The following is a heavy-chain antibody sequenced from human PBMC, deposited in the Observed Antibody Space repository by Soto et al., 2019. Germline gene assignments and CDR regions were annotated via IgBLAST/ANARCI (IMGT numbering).Heavy chain of an antibody. CDR3: ARGGGSSNWFDP. J-gene: IGHJ5*02. CDR1: GGSISSSNW. CDR2: IYHSGST. D-gene: IGHD6-19*01. V-gene: IGHV4-4*02. Sequence: PSETLSLTCAVSGGSISSSNWWSWVRQPPGKGLEWIGEIYHSGSTYYNPSLKSRVTISVDRSKNQFSLKLSSVTAADTAVYYYARGGGSSNWFDPWGQGTLVTVSS.